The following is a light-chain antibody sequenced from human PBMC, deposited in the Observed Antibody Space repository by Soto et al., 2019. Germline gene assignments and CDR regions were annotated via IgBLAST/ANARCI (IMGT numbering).Light chain of an antibody. CDR2: TNN. CDR3: AAWDDSLNGYV. CDR1: TSDIGSNA. Sequence: QAVVTQPPSASETPGQRVTISCSGRTSDIGSNAVNWYQQLPGTAPKLLIYTNNQRPSGVPDRFSGSKSGTSASLAFSGLQSEDEADYYCAAWDDSLNGYVFGTGTKLTVL. J-gene: IGLJ1*01. V-gene: IGLV1-44*01.